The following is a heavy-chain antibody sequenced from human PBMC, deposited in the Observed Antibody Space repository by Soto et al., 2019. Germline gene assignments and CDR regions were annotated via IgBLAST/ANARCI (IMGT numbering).Heavy chain of an antibody. CDR2: INPSGGYT. Sequence: ASVKVSCKAFGYTFTSYYIHWVRQAPGQGLEWMGIINPSGGYTNYAQKLQGRVTMTRDTSTSTVYMDLSSLTSEDTAVYYCAREGVVTAHFDYWGQGTLVTVSS. CDR1: GYTFTSYY. V-gene: IGHV1-46*04. D-gene: IGHD2-21*02. J-gene: IGHJ4*02. CDR3: AREGVVTAHFDY.